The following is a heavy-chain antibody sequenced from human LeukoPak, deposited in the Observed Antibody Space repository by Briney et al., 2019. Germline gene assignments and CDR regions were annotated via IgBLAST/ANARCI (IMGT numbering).Heavy chain of an antibody. CDR2: IYYSGRT. V-gene: IGHV4-30-4*08. CDR3: ASGHYDFWSGYLFDY. J-gene: IGHJ4*02. D-gene: IGHD3-3*01. CDR1: GGSISSGDYY. Sequence: SETLSLTCTVSGGSISSGDYYWSWIRQPPGKGLEWIGYIYYSGRTYYNPSLKSRVTISVDTFKNQFSLKLSSVTAADTAVYYCASGHYDFWSGYLFDYWGQGTLVTVSS.